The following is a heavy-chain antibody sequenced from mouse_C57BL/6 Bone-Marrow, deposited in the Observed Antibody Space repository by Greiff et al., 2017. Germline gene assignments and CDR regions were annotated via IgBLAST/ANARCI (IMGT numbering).Heavy chain of an antibody. V-gene: IGHV1-64*01. Sequence: QVQLQQPGAELVKPGASVKLSCKASGYTFTSYWMHWVKQRPGQGLEWIGIINPNSGSTNYNEKFKSKATLTVDKSSSTAYMQLSSLTSEDSAVYYYSSCLGNPWVSYWGQGTLITVSA. J-gene: IGHJ3*01. D-gene: IGHD2-1*01. CDR1: GYTFTSYW. CDR3: SSCLGNPWVSY. CDR2: INPNSGST.